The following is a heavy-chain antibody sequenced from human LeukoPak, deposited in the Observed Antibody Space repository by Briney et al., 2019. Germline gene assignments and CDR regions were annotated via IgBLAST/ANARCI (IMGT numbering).Heavy chain of an antibody. Sequence: ASVKVSCKASGYTFTSYDINWVRQATGQGLEWMGWINPNTGGTNYAQKFQGRVTMTKDTSINAAYMELNKLTSDDTAVYYCGRGNKSFDPWGQGTLVTVSS. CDR3: GRGNKSFDP. CDR2: INPNTGGT. CDR1: GYTFTSYD. V-gene: IGHV1-2*02. J-gene: IGHJ5*02.